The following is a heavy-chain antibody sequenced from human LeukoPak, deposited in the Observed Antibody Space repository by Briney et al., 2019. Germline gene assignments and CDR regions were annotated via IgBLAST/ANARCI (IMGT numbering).Heavy chain of an antibody. Sequence: SQTLSLTCTVSGGSISSGDYYWSWIRQPPGKGLEWIGYIYYSGSTNYNPSLKSRVTISVDTSKNQFSLKLSSVTAADTAVYYCARGGGLSGYDYIDYWGQGTLVTVSS. D-gene: IGHD5-12*01. V-gene: IGHV4-61*08. CDR1: GGSISSGDYY. CDR3: ARGGGLSGYDYIDY. CDR2: IYYSGST. J-gene: IGHJ4*02.